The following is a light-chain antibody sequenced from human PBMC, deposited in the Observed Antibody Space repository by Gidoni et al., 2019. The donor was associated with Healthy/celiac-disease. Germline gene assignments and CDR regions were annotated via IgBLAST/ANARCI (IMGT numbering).Light chain of an antibody. CDR3: QQYGSSPWT. CDR2: GAS. Sequence: EIVFTPSPGTLSLSPRERATLSCRASQSVSSSYLAWYQQKPGQAPRLLIYGASSRATGIPDRFSGSGSGTDFTLTISRLEPEDFAVYYCQQYGSSPWTFGQGTKVEIK. CDR1: QSVSSSY. J-gene: IGKJ1*01. V-gene: IGKV3-20*01.